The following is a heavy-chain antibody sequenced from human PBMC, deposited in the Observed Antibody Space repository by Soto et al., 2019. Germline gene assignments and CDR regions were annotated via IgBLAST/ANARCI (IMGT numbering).Heavy chain of an antibody. Sequence: GASVKVSCKASGGTFSSYTISWVRQAPGQGLEWMGRIIPILGIANYAQKFQGRVTITADKSTSTAYMELSSLRSEDTAVYYCATMGTTRPYYFDYWGQGTLVTVSS. CDR1: GGTFSSYT. CDR3: ATMGTTRPYYFDY. V-gene: IGHV1-69*02. J-gene: IGHJ4*02. CDR2: IIPILGIA. D-gene: IGHD1-26*01.